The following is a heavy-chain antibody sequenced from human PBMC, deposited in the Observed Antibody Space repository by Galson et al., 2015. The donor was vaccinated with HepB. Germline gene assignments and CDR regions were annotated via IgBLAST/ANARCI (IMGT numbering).Heavy chain of an antibody. CDR2: TYYRFKWYN. D-gene: IGHD6-13*01. CDR1: GDSVSSNSAA. CDR3: ARGSYSSSWYPVGPFDY. V-gene: IGHV6-1*01. J-gene: IGHJ4*02. Sequence: CAISGDSVSSNSAAWNWIRQSPSRGLEWLGRTYYRFKWYNDYAVSVKSRITINPDTSKNQFSLQLNSVTPEDTAVYYCARGSYSSSWYPVGPFDYWGQGTLVTVSS.